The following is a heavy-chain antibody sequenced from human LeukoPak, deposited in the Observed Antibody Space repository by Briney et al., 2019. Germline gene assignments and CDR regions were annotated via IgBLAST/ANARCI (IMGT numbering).Heavy chain of an antibody. V-gene: IGHV3-23*01. CDR1: GFTFSRTA. Sequence: GGSLILSCAASGFTFSRTAMTWVRQAPGKGLEWVATIGGSGVGTYYADSVKGRFNISRDNSKNTLYLQMNSLRTEDTAMYYCTKDSNYLYSGSFFIPFDFWGQGTLVTVSS. J-gene: IGHJ4*02. CDR3: TKDSNYLYSGSFFIPFDF. CDR2: IGGSGVGT. D-gene: IGHD4-23*01.